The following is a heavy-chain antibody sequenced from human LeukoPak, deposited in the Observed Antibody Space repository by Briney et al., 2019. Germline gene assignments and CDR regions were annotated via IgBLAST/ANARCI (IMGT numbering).Heavy chain of an antibody. D-gene: IGHD5-24*01. J-gene: IGHJ4*02. Sequence: GGSLRLSCAASGFTFRSYGMHWVRQAPGKGLEWVSFIHYDGSNKYYADSVKGRFTISRDNSKNTLYLQMNSLRAEDTAVYYCAREGYSPRDGYNFNFDYWGQGTLVTVSS. CDR3: AREGYSPRDGYNFNFDY. V-gene: IGHV3-30*02. CDR1: GFTFRSYG. CDR2: IHYDGSNK.